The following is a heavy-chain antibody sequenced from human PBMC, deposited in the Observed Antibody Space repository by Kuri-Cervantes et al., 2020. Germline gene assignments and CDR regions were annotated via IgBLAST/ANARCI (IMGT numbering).Heavy chain of an antibody. V-gene: IGHV3-33*08. J-gene: IGHJ3*02. CDR1: GFTFSSYG. D-gene: IGHD3-22*01. CDR3: ARDLFPMIVVSNAFDI. CDR2: IWYDGSNK. Sequence: LSLTCAASGFTFSSYGMHWVRQAPGKGLEWVAVIWYDGSNKYYADSVKGRFTISRDNSKNTLYLQMNSLRAEDTAVYYCARDLFPMIVVSNAFDIWGQGTMVTVSS.